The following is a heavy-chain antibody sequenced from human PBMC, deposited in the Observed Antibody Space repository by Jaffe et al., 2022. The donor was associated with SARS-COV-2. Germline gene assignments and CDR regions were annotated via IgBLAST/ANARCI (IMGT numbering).Heavy chain of an antibody. CDR3: ARGYSSSWPYYYYYGMDV. Sequence: QVQLQESGPGLVKPSQTLSLTCTVSGGSISSGSYYWSWIRQPAGKGLEWIGRIYTSGSTNYNPSLKSRVTISVDTSKNQFSLKLSSVTAADTAVYYCARGYSSSWPYYYYYGMDVWGQGTTVTVSS. J-gene: IGHJ6*02. V-gene: IGHV4-61*02. CDR2: IYTSGST. D-gene: IGHD6-13*01. CDR1: GGSISSGSYY.